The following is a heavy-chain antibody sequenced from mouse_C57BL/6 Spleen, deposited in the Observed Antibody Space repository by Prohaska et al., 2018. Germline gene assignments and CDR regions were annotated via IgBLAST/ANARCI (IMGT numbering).Heavy chain of an antibody. D-gene: IGHD2-1*01. J-gene: IGHJ1*03. CDR2: INSDGSAI. Sequence: EVQLLETGGGLVQPGGSRGLSCEGSGFTFSGFWMSWVRQTPGKTLEWIGDINSDGSAINYAPSIKDRFTIFRDNDKSTLYLQMSNVRSEDTATYFCKRYGNYYWYFDVWGTGTTVTVSS. V-gene: IGHV11-2*01. CDR3: KRYGNYYWYFDV. CDR1: GFTFSGFW.